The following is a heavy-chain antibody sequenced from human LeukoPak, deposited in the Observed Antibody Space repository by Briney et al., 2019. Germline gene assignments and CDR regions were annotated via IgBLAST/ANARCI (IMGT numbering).Heavy chain of an antibody. D-gene: IGHD1-7*01. CDR1: EYSFTNYW. CDR3: ARLSTAGTTISPFAY. CDR2: IYPGDSDT. J-gene: IGHJ4*02. V-gene: IGHV5-51*01. Sequence: GESLKISCKAPEYSFTNYWIGWVRQMPGKGLEWMGIIYPGDSDTGYSPSFQGHVTISADKSINTAYLQWSSLKASDTAMYYCARLSTAGTTISPFAYWGQGTLVTVSS.